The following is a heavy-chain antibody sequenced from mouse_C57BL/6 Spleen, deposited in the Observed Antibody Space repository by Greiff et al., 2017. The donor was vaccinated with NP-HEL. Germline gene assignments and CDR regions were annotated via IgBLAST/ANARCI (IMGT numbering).Heavy chain of an antibody. CDR2: IDPSDSET. V-gene: IGHV1-52*01. CDR3: ARSSTRYGYAMDY. J-gene: IGHJ4*01. CDR1: GYTFTSYW. D-gene: IGHD2-1*01. Sequence: QVQLQQPGAELVRPGSSVKLSCKASGYTFTSYWMHWVKQRPIQGLEWIGNIDPSDSETHYNQKFKDKATLTVDKSSSTAYMQFSSLTSEDSAVYYCARSSTRYGYAMDYWGQGTSVTVSS.